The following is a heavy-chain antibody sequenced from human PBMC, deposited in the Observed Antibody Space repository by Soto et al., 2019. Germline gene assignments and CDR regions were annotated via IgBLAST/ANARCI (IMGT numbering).Heavy chain of an antibody. D-gene: IGHD6-13*01. CDR3: ARRPLIAAAGTGFDY. CDR1: GLSISSYY. V-gene: IGHV4-59*08. Sequence: PSDTLSLTCTVSGLSISSYYWSWIRHPPGKGLEWIGYIYYSGSTNYNPSLKSRVTISVDTSKNQFSLKLSSVTAADTAVYYCARRPLIAAAGTGFDYWGQGTLVTVS. J-gene: IGHJ4*02. CDR2: IYYSGST.